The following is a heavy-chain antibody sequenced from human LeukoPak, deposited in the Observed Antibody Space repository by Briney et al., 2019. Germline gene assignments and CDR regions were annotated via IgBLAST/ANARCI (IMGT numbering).Heavy chain of an antibody. V-gene: IGHV4-31*03. CDR2: IYYSGST. CDR3: ARAVRCTNGVCYNWFDP. D-gene: IGHD2-8*01. J-gene: IGHJ5*02. CDR1: GGSISSGGYY. Sequence: SQTLSLTCTVSGGSISSGGYYWSWIRQHPGKGLEWIGHIYYSGSTYYNPSLKSRVTISVDTSKNQFSLKLSSVTAADTAVYYCARAVRCTNGVCYNWFDPWGQGTLVTVSS.